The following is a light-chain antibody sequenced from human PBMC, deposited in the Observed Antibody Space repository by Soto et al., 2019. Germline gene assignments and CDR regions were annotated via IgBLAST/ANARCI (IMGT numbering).Light chain of an antibody. V-gene: IGKV1-5*01. CDR3: QQYNSYS. Sequence: DLQMTQSPSTLPASLGDSVTITCRASQSISNWLAWYQKKPGTAPKLLIYHASTLESGVPSRFSGSGSGTEFTLTISSLQPDDFATYYCQQYNSYSFGQGTKVDIK. CDR1: QSISNW. J-gene: IGKJ1*01. CDR2: HAS.